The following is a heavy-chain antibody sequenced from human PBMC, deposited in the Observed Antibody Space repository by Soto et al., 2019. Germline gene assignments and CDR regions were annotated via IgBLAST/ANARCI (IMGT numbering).Heavy chain of an antibody. J-gene: IGHJ6*02. CDR3: ARWGTVIIPNYYYSGMDV. V-gene: IGHV5-51*01. CDR2: IYPGDSDT. Sequence: GGSLKISCKGSGYSFTNYWIGWVRQMPGKGLEWMGIIYPGDSDTRYSPSFQGQVTISADKSISTAYLQWSSLKASDTAMYYCARWGTVIIPNYYYSGMDVWGQGTTVTVSS. CDR1: GYSFTNYW. D-gene: IGHD4-17*01.